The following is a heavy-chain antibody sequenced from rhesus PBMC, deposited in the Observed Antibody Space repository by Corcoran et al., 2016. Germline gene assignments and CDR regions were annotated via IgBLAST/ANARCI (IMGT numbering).Heavy chain of an antibody. V-gene: IGHV4-169*02. CDR1: GGSISSSY. Sequence: QLQLQESGPGLVKPSETLSVTCAVSGGSISSSYWSWIRQAPGKGLEWIGYIYGSGSITNYNPSLKSRVTLSVDTSKNLFSLRLSSVTAADTAVYYCVREVVLTAMQYFDYWGQGVLVTVSS. CDR3: VREVVLTAMQYFDY. CDR2: IYGSGSIT. D-gene: IGHD2-27*01. J-gene: IGHJ4*01.